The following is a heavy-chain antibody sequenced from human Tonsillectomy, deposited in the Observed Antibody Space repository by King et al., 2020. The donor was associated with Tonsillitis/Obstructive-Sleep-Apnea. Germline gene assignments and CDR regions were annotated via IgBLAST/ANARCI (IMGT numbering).Heavy chain of an antibody. V-gene: IGHV3-74*01. Sequence: VQLVESGGGLVQPGWSLRLSCADSGFTVSIYWMHCVRKAPGKWLVWVSRSNSDWSSTSYADSEKGVFTISRDNAKNTLSLQMNSLRAEDTAVYYCARDYGELEAHFDYWGQGTLVTVSS. D-gene: IGHD1-1*01. CDR1: GFTVSIYW. CDR2: SNSDWSST. CDR3: ARDYGELEAHFDY. J-gene: IGHJ4*02.